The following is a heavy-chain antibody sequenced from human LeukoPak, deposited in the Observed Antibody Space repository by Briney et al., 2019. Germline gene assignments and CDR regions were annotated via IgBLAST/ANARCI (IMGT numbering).Heavy chain of an antibody. Sequence: VGSLRLSCAASGFTFSSYWMYWVRQAPGKGLVWVSLINSDGSTTNYADSVKGRFTISRDNAKNTLYLQMNSLRAEDTAVYYCARDRILDYWGQGTLVTVSS. CDR3: ARDRILDY. CDR2: INSDGSTT. CDR1: GFTFSSYW. J-gene: IGHJ4*02. V-gene: IGHV3-74*01.